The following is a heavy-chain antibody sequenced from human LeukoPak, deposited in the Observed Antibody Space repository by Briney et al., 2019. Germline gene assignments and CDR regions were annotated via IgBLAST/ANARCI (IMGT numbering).Heavy chain of an antibody. D-gene: IGHD3-22*01. CDR1: GGTFSSYA. CDR3: ARGRDDSSGSDAFDI. V-gene: IGHV1-69*01. Sequence: ASVKVSCKASGGTFSSYAISWVRQAPGQGLEWMGGIIPIFGTANYAQKFQGRVMITADESTSTAYMELSSLRSEDTAVYYCARGRDDSSGSDAFDIWGQGTMVTVFS. CDR2: IIPIFGTA. J-gene: IGHJ3*02.